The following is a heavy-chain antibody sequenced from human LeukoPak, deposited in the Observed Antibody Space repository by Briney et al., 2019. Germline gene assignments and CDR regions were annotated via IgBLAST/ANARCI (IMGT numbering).Heavy chain of an antibody. J-gene: IGHJ4*02. D-gene: IGHD5-24*01. CDR2: IYTGGTT. CDR3: ARGEMAAYFDY. CDR1: GFTVSINY. Sequence: GGSLRLSCAASGFTVSINYMSWVRQAPGKGLEWVSVIYTGGTTYYADSVKGRFTISRDNSKNTLYLQMNSLRVEDTAVYYCARGEMAAYFDYWGQGTLVTVSS. V-gene: IGHV3-53*01.